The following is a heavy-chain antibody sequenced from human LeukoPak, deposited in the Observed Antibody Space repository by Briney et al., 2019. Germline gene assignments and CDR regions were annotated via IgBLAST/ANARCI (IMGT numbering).Heavy chain of an antibody. J-gene: IGHJ4*02. V-gene: IGHV4-39*01. CDR2: IYYTGST. CDR1: GGSISSSSYY. Sequence: SETLSLTCTVSGGSISSSSYYWGWIRQPPGEGLEWIGSIYYTGSTYYNPSLKSRVTISVDTSKNQFSLKLSSVTAADTAVYYCARGRGTGSYYGYWGQGTLVTVSS. CDR3: ARGRGTGSYYGY. D-gene: IGHD3/OR15-3a*01.